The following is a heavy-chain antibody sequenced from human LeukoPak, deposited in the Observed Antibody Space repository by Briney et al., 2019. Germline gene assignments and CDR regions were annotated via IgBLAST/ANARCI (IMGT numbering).Heavy chain of an antibody. V-gene: IGHV1-8*01. Sequence: ASLKASCKASGYTFTSYDINWVRQATGQGLEWMGWMNPNSGNTVFAQKFQGRVTMTRNTSLSTAYMGLSSPRSADTAVYYGARGDHGIDYSGQGTLVTVSS. CDR3: ARGDHGIDY. J-gene: IGHJ4*02. CDR1: GYTFTSYD. CDR2: MNPNSGNT. D-gene: IGHD1-14*01.